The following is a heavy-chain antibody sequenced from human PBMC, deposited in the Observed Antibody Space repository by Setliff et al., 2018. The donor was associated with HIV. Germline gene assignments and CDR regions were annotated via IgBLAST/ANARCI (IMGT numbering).Heavy chain of an antibody. CDR1: GGSFSGYY. V-gene: IGHV4-34*01. Sequence: PSETLSLTCAVYGGSFSGYYWSWIRQPPGKGLEWIGEINHSGRINCNPSLKSRVTVSVDTSKNQFPLKLSSVTAADTAVYYCARGYSSSYYFDYWGQGTLVTVSS. CDR3: ARGYSSSYYFDY. CDR2: INHSGRI. D-gene: IGHD6-13*01. J-gene: IGHJ4*02.